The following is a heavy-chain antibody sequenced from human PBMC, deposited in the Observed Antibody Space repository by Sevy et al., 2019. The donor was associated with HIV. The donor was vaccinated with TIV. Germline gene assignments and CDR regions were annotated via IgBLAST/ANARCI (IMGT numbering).Heavy chain of an antibody. CDR2: ISGSGGST. CDR1: GFTFSSYA. CDR3: VMDRRLYYFDY. J-gene: IGHJ4*02. D-gene: IGHD6-19*01. Sequence: GGSLRLSCAASGFTFSSYAMSWVRQAPGNGLEWVSAISGSGGSTYYADSVKGRFTISRDNSKNTLYLQMNSLRAEDTAVYYCVMDRRLYYFDYWGQGTLVTVSS. V-gene: IGHV3-23*01.